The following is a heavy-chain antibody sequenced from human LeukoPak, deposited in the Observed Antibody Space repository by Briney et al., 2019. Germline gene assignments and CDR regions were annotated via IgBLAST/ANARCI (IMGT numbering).Heavy chain of an antibody. D-gene: IGHD3-10*01. CDR1: GGSISSYY. CDR2: IYYSGYT. Sequence: SETLSLTCTVSGGSISSYYWSWIRQPPGKGLEWIGYIYYSGYTTYNPSLKSRVTMSPDTSENQLSLKLSSVTAADTAVYYCATNYYGSGSYPDYWGQGTLVTVSS. V-gene: IGHV4-59*12. CDR3: ATNYYGSGSYPDY. J-gene: IGHJ4*02.